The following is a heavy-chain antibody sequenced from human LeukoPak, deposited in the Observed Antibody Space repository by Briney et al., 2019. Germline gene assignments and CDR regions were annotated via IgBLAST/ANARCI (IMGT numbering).Heavy chain of an antibody. CDR3: ARERHSDAYYFDF. Sequence: PSETLSLICTVSGGSITTDYWSWIRQPAGEGLEWIGRIYISGSTNYYPSLKSRVSMSIDTSKNQFSLKLASVTAADTAIYYCARERHSDAYYFDFWGQGTLVTVSS. D-gene: IGHD2-21*02. V-gene: IGHV4-4*07. CDR2: IYISGST. J-gene: IGHJ4*02. CDR1: GGSITTDY.